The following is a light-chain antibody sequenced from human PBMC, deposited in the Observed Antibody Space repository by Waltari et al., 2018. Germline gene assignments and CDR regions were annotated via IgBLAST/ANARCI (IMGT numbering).Light chain of an antibody. CDR1: NIGSKN. Sequence: SYELTQQLSVSVALGQTARITCGGNNIGSKNVHWYQQKPGQAPVMVIYRDSNRPSGSPERFSGSNSGNTATLTISRAQAGDEADYYCQVWDSSTWVFGGGTKLTVL. J-gene: IGLJ3*02. V-gene: IGLV3-9*01. CDR2: RDS. CDR3: QVWDSSTWV.